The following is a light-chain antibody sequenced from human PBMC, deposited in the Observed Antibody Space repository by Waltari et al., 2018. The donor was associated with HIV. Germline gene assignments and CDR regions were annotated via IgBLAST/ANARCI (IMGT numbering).Light chain of an antibody. V-gene: IGLV2-14*01. CDR1: SMAVGGYNY. Sequence: QSALTQPAPVSGSPGQPTTISCTETSMAVGGYNYVPWYQQHPGKAPKLMISEVSNRPSGVSNRFSGSKSGNTASLTISGLQAEDEADYYCSSYTSSSTYVFGTGTKVTVL. CDR3: SSYTSSSTYV. J-gene: IGLJ1*01. CDR2: EVS.